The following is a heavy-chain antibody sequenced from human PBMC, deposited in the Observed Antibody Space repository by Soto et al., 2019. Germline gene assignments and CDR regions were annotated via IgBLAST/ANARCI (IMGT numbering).Heavy chain of an antibody. CDR1: GLTVSNAY. J-gene: IGHJ6*02. V-gene: IGHV3-53*01. D-gene: IGHD4-17*01. CDR2: IYDNGTT. CDR3: VRPLPSVRNYGLDV. Sequence: EVQLVESGGGLIQPGGSLRLSCAASGLTVSNAYMAWVRQAPGMGLEWVSVIYDNGTTYYADSMKGRFTISRDTSTNTLSLQMESLRAEDTAVYYCVRPLPSVRNYGLDVWGQVTTVTVSS.